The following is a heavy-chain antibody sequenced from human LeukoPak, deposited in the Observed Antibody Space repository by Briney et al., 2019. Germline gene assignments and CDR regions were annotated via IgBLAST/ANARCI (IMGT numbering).Heavy chain of an antibody. J-gene: IGHJ4*02. Sequence: PGRSLRLSCAASGFTFSSYGMHWVRQAPGKGLEWVAVISYDGSNKYYADSVKGRFTISRDNSKNTLYLQMNSLRAEDTAVYYCAKRKIDNSGFDYWGQGTLVTVSS. V-gene: IGHV3-30*18. CDR2: ISYDGSNK. D-gene: IGHD6-19*01. CDR3: AKRKIDNSGFDY. CDR1: GFTFSSYG.